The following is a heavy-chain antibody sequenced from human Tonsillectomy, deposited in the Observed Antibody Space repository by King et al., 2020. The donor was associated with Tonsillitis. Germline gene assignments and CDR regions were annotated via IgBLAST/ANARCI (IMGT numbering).Heavy chain of an antibody. J-gene: IGHJ4*02. D-gene: IGHD2-15*01. CDR2: IFYDESNK. V-gene: IGHV3-30*01. CDR1: GFPFSTST. Sequence: VQLVESGGGVVQPGGSLRLSCAASGFPFSTSTMHWVRQAPGVGLEVVAHIFYDESNKYYADSVTGRFTIPRDNSKNTLYLQMNNLQADDTAVYYCVRHLHSPFDYWGQGTLVTVSS. CDR3: VRHLHSPFDY.